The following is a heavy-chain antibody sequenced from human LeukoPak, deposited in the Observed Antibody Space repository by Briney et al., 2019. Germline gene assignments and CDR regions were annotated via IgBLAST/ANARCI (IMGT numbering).Heavy chain of an antibody. CDR1: GGSISSSSYY. J-gene: IGHJ4*02. V-gene: IGHV4-39*07. D-gene: IGHD3-10*01. Sequence: KSSETLSLTCTVSGGSISSSSYYWGWIRQPPGKGLEWIGSIYYSGSTYYNPSLKSRVTISVDTSKNQFSLKLSSVTAADTAVYYCARDDDGSWSSYFDYWGQGTLVTVSS. CDR3: ARDDDGSWSSYFDY. CDR2: IYYSGST.